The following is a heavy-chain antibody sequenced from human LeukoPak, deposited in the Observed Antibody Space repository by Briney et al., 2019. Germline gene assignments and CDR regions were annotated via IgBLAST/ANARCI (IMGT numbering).Heavy chain of an antibody. D-gene: IGHD3-22*01. CDR1: GGSISSSSYY. CDR2: IYYSGST. J-gene: IGHJ4*02. CDR3: ARRRSEYYYDSSYHNYFDY. V-gene: IGHV4-39*07. Sequence: NPSETLSLTCTVSGGSISSSSYYWGWIRQPPGKGLEWIGSIYYSGSTYYNPSLKSRVTISVDTSKNQFSLKLSSVTAADTAVYYCARRRSEYYYDSSYHNYFDYWGQGTLVTVSS.